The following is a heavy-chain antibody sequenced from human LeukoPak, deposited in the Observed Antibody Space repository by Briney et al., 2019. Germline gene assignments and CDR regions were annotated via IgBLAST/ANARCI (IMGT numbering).Heavy chain of an antibody. Sequence: PGGSLRLSCAASGFTFSNYGMHWVRQAPGKGLEWVTFIQYDGSNKYYADSVKGRFTISRDNSKNTVYLQMNSLRTEDTAVYYCARSLTMVRAYDYWGQGTLVTVSS. CDR2: IQYDGSNK. CDR1: GFTFSNYG. CDR3: ARSLTMVRAYDY. D-gene: IGHD3-10*01. J-gene: IGHJ4*02. V-gene: IGHV3-30*02.